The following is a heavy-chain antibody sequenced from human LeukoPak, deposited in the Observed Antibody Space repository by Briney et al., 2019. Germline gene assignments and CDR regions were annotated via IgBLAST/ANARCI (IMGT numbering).Heavy chain of an antibody. CDR1: GGTFSSYA. Sequence: SVKVSCKASGGTFSSYAISWVRQAPGQGLGWMGGIIPIFGTANYAQKFQGRVTITADESTSTAYMELSSLRSEDTAVYYCARAYASRLGIAGKYGMDVWGQGTTVTVSS. D-gene: IGHD6-13*01. J-gene: IGHJ6*02. CDR2: IIPIFGTA. V-gene: IGHV1-69*13. CDR3: ARAYASRLGIAGKYGMDV.